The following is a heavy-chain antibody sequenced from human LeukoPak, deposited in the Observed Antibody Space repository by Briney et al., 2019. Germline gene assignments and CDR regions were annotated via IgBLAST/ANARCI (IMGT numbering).Heavy chain of an antibody. Sequence: GGSLRLSCAASGFTFSTYSMNWVRQAPGKGLEWVSYISSSSSTIYYADSVKGRFTISRDNAKSSLYLQMNSLRAEDTAVYYCARVVTIFGVVIEGYFDYWGQGTLVTVSS. CDR1: GFTFSTYS. J-gene: IGHJ4*02. CDR3: ARVVTIFGVVIEGYFDY. D-gene: IGHD3-3*01. V-gene: IGHV3-48*04. CDR2: ISSSSSTI.